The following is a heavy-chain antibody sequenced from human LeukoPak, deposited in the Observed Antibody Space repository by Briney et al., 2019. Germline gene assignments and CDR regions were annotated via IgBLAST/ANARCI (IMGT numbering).Heavy chain of an antibody. CDR3: GTTVTTGRRY. Sequence: GGSLRLSCAASGFTFSSYAMSWVRQAPGKGLEWVSAISGSGGSTYYADSAKGRFTISRDNSKNTLYLQMNSLRAEDTAVYYCGTTVTTGRRYWGQGTLVTVSS. D-gene: IGHD4-17*01. V-gene: IGHV3-23*01. CDR1: GFTFSSYA. J-gene: IGHJ4*02. CDR2: ISGSGGST.